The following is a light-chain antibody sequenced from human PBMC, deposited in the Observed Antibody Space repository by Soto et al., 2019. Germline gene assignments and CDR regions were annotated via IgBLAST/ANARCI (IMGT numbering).Light chain of an antibody. CDR3: QQYNNWPPYT. V-gene: IGKV3-15*01. CDR1: QSVSSV. Sequence: EIVMTQSPATLSVSPGERATLSCRASQSVSSVLAWYQQKPGQAPRLLIYGASTRATGIPARFSGSGSGTEFTLTISSVQSEDFAAYYCQQYNNWPPYTFGQGTKLEIK. J-gene: IGKJ2*01. CDR2: GAS.